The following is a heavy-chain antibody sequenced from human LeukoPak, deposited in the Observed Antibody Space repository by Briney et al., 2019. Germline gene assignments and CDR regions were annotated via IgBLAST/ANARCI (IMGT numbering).Heavy chain of an antibody. V-gene: IGHV1-2*02. Sequence: ASVKVSCKASGYTFTGYYMHWVRQAPGQGLEWMGWINPNSGGTNYAQKFQGRVTMTRDTSISTAYMELRSLRSDDTAVYYCAREGDSAAGSFDYWGQGTLVTVSS. D-gene: IGHD6-13*01. CDR3: AREGDSAAGSFDY. J-gene: IGHJ4*02. CDR2: INPNSGGT. CDR1: GYTFTGYY.